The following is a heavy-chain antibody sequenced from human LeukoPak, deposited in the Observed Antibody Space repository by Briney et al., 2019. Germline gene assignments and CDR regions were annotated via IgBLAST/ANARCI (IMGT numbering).Heavy chain of an antibody. J-gene: IGHJ4*02. V-gene: IGHV1-2*02. CDR2: INADSGDT. CDR1: GYTFTGQY. Sequence: ASVKVSCKAPGYTFTGQYMHWVRQAPGQGLEWMGRINADSGDTNYAQKFQGRVTMTRDTSISTAYMELSSLRFDDTAVYYCARGWNSSPRDFWGQGTLVTVSS. CDR3: ARGWNSSPRDF. D-gene: IGHD1/OR15-1a*01.